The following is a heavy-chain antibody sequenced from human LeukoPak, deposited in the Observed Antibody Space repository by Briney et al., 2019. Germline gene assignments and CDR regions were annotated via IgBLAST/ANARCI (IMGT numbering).Heavy chain of an antibody. CDR1: KFTFSSYW. CDR2: IKRDGSEE. CDR3: ARYDFWSVYSGY. V-gene: IGHV3-7*04. J-gene: IGHJ4*02. D-gene: IGHD3-3*01. Sequence: PGGSLRLSCVASKFTFSSYWMSWVRQAPGKGLEWVANIKRDGSEEYYVDSVKGRFTISRDNAKNSLYLQMNSLRAEDTAVYYCARYDFWSVYSGYWGQGALVTVSS.